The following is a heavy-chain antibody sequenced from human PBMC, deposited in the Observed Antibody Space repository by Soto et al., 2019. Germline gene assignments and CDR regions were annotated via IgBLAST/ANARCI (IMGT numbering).Heavy chain of an antibody. CDR1: GGSISSSSHY. CDR3: ARARSTMVRAVIPNWFDP. V-gene: IGHV4-39*01. CDR2: IHYSGST. J-gene: IGHJ5*02. D-gene: IGHD3-10*01. Sequence: SETLSLTCTVSGGSISSSSHYWGWIRQPPGKGLEWIGSIHYSGSTYHNPSLKSRITISVDTSKNQFSLKLSPVTAADTAVYYCARARSTMVRAVIPNWFDPWGQGTLVTVSS.